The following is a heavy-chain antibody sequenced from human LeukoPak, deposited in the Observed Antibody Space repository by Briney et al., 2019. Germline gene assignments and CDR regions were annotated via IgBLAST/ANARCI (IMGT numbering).Heavy chain of an antibody. V-gene: IGHV1-8*01. CDR3: AREPTRGRAGDNSFDI. J-gene: IGHJ3*02. D-gene: IGHD7-27*01. CDR2: MNPNSGNT. Sequence: GASVKVSCKASGYIFNDYDINWVRQAAGQGLEWIGWMNPNSGNTGYAQKFQGRITMTRDTSITTACMELRGLMPEDTAVYYCAREPTRGRAGDNSFDIWGQGTMVTVSS. CDR1: GYIFNDYD.